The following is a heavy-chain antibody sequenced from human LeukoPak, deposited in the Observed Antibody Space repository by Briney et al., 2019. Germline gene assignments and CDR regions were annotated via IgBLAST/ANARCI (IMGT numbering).Heavy chain of an antibody. CDR2: INHSGST. CDR3: ARLHYDILTGYSTDAFDI. CDR1: GGSFSGYY. J-gene: IGHJ3*02. D-gene: IGHD3-9*01. V-gene: IGHV4-34*01. Sequence: QASETLSLTCAVYGGSFSGYYWSWIRQPPGKGLEWIGEINHSGSTNYNPSLKSRVTISVDTSKNQFSLKLSSVTAADTAVYYCARLHYDILTGYSTDAFDIWGQGTMVTVSS.